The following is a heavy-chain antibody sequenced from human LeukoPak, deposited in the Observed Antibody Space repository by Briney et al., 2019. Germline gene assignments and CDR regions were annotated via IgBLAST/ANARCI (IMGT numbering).Heavy chain of an antibody. D-gene: IGHD3-3*02. CDR2: IYSSGST. CDR3: ARGQFWSGYSI. Sequence: SETLSLTCNVSGGSVSGYYWSWIRQPAGKGLEWIGRIYSSGSTNYNPSLKSRVTMSVDTSKNQFSLNLSSVTAADTAVYYCARGQFWSGYSIWGQGTLVTVSS. CDR1: GGSVSGYY. J-gene: IGHJ4*02. V-gene: IGHV4-4*07.